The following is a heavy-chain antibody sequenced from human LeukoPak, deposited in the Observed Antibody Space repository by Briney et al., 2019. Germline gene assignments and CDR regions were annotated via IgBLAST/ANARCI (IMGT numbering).Heavy chain of an antibody. Sequence: PSETLSLTCTVSGGSISSYYWSWIRQPAGKGQEWIGRIYTSGSTNYNPSLKSRVTMSVDTSKNQFSLKLSSVTAADTAVYHCAREILLLSQDAFDIWGQGTMVTVSS. CDR3: AREILLLSQDAFDI. CDR1: GGSISSYY. J-gene: IGHJ3*02. D-gene: IGHD2-15*01. V-gene: IGHV4-4*07. CDR2: IYTSGST.